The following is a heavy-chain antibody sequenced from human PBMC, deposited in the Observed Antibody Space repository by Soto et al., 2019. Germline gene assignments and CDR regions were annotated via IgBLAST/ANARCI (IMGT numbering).Heavy chain of an antibody. J-gene: IGHJ6*02. CDR2: IWYDGSNK. D-gene: IGHD3-3*01. Sequence: HGGSLKLSCAASGFTFSSYGMHWVRQAPGKGLEWVAVIWYDGSNKYYADSVKGRFTISRDNSKNTLYLQMNSLRAEDTAVYYCARVVGYDFWSGYGMDVWGQGTTVTVSS. CDR3: ARVVGYDFWSGYGMDV. V-gene: IGHV3-33*01. CDR1: GFTFSSYG.